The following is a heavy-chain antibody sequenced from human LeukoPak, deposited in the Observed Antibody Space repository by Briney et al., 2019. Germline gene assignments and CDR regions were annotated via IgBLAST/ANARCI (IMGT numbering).Heavy chain of an antibody. Sequence: GASVTLSCKASGGTFSSYAISWVRQAPGQGLEWMGEIIPIFCNANYAQKFQCRVTIAADESTSTAYMELSSLRSEDTAVYDCATGSYLDYWGQGTLVTVSS. CDR3: ATGSYLDY. V-gene: IGHV1-69*13. CDR1: GGTFSSYA. CDR2: IIPIFCNA. J-gene: IGHJ4*02. D-gene: IGHD3-10*01.